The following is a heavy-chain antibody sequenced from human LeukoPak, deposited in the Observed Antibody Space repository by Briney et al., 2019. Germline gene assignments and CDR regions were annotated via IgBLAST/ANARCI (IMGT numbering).Heavy chain of an antibody. CDR3: ARAYGDWC. D-gene: IGHD4-17*01. J-gene: IGHJ4*02. V-gene: IGHV3-23*01. Sequence: GGSLRLSCAVSGITLSNYGMSWVRQAPGKGLEWVAGISDSGGSTNYADSVKGRFTISRDNPKNSLYLQMNSLRAEDTAVYYCARAYGDWCWGQGTLVTVSS. CDR1: GITLSNYG. CDR2: ISDSGGST.